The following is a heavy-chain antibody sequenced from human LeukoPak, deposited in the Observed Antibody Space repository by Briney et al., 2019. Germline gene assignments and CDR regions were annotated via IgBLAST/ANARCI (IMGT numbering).Heavy chain of an antibody. CDR2: ISYDGSNK. Sequence: PGRSLRLSCAASGFTFSSYAMHWVRQAPGKGLEWVAVISYDGSNKYYADSVKGRFTISRDNSKNTLYLQMNSLRAEDTAVYYCAREWELLSFDPWGQGTLVTVSS. J-gene: IGHJ5*02. CDR3: AREWELLSFDP. CDR1: GFTFSSYA. D-gene: IGHD3-10*01. V-gene: IGHV3-30-3*01.